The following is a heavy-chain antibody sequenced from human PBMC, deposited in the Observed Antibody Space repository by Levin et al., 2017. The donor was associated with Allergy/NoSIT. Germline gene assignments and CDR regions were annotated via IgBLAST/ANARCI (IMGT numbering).Heavy chain of an antibody. V-gene: IGHV3-64*01. D-gene: IGHD4-17*01. CDR2: ISSNGGST. Sequence: GESLKISCAASGFTFSTYAMYWVRQAPGKGLEYVSGISSNGGSTFYANSVRGRFTISRDNSKNTLYLQMGSLGAEDMAVYYCARVSDYGSAFDIWGQGTMVTVSS. CDR1: GFTFSTYA. J-gene: IGHJ3*02. CDR3: ARVSDYGSAFDI.